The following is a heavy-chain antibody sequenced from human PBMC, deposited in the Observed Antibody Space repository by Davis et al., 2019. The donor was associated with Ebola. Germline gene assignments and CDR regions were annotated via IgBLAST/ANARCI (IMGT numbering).Heavy chain of an antibody. CDR1: GGSISSSSSY. CDR3: ARGGVNWFDP. J-gene: IGHJ5*02. Sequence: SETLSLTCTVSGGSISSSSSYWSWIRQPPGKGLDWIGYVHYSGSTNYNPSLKSRLSMSVDTSKNQFSLKLSSVSAADAAIYYCARGGVNWFDPWGQGILVTVSS. V-gene: IGHV4-61*01. CDR2: VHYSGST.